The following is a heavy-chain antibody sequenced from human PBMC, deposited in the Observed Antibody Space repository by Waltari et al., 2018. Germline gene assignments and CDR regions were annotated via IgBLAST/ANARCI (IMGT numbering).Heavy chain of an antibody. J-gene: IGHJ4*02. Sequence: EVQLVDSGGGLVKPGGSLRLSCAASGFTFSTYSMNWVRQVPGKGREWVSSISSSSSSIYYADSVKGRFTISRDDSKNTLHLQMNSLRDEDTAIYYCARERRGYYAEYWGQGTLVTVSS. V-gene: IGHV3-21*01. CDR3: ARERRGYYAEY. CDR2: ISSSSSSI. CDR1: GFTFSTYS.